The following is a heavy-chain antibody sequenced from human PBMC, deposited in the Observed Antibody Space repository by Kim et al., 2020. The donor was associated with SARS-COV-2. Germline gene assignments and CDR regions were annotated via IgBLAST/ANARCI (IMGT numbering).Heavy chain of an antibody. Sequence: GGSLRLSCAASGFTFSSDAMSWVRQAPGKGLEWVSAISGTGYKTYYADSVNGRFTISRDNSRNTLYLQMNSLRVEDTAVYYCAKEVKGTGWHTVDYWGQGTLVTVSS. CDR1: GFTFSSDA. CDR3: AKEVKGTGWHTVDY. D-gene: IGHD6-19*01. CDR2: ISGTGYKT. V-gene: IGHV3-23*01. J-gene: IGHJ4*02.